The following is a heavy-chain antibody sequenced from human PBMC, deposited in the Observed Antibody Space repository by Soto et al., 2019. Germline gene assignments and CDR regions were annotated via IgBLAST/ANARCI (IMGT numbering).Heavy chain of an antibody. CDR3: ARLRVVVSPNAFDI. J-gene: IGHJ3*02. D-gene: IGHD2-15*01. CDR1: GGSISSSSYY. Sequence: QLQLQESGPGLVKPSETLSLTCTVSGGSISSSSYYWGWIRQPPGKGLEWIGSIYYSGSTYYNPSLKSRVTISVDTSKNQFSLKLSSVTAADTAVYYCARLRVVVSPNAFDIWGQGTMVTVSS. V-gene: IGHV4-39*01. CDR2: IYYSGST.